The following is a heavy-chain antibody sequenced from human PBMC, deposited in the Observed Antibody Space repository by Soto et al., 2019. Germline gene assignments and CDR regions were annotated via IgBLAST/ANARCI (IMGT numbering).Heavy chain of an antibody. Sequence: QVQLVESGGGVVQPGRSLRLSCAASGFTFSSYGMHWVRQAPGKGLEWVAVISYDGSNKYYADSVKGRFTISRDNSKNTLYLQKNSLRAEDTAVYYCAKDPSWYNAAFDIWGQGTMVTVSS. V-gene: IGHV3-30*18. CDR2: ISYDGSNK. CDR1: GFTFSSYG. J-gene: IGHJ3*02. D-gene: IGHD6-13*01. CDR3: AKDPSWYNAAFDI.